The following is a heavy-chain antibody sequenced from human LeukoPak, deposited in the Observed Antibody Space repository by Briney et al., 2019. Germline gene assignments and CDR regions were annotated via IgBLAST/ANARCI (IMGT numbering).Heavy chain of an antibody. J-gene: IGHJ5*02. CDR3: VRYNSNSWLYWVDR. CDR2: IYSSGST. V-gene: IGHV4-4*07. CDR1: GGSINNYY. Sequence: SETLSLTCTVSGGSINNYYWSWIRQPAGKGLEWIGRIYSSGSTNYNPSLKSRVTMSVDTSKNQFSLNLSSVTAADTAVYFCVRYNSNSWLYWVDRWGQGTLVTVSS. D-gene: IGHD2/OR15-2a*01.